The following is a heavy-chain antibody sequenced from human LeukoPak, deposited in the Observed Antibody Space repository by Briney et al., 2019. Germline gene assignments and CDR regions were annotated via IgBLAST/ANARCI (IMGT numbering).Heavy chain of an antibody. D-gene: IGHD3-10*01. J-gene: IGHJ4*02. CDR2: ISGSGGTT. Sequence: GGSLRLSCAASGFTFSSYAMSWVRQAPGKGLEWVSIISGSGGTTFYADSVKGRFTISRDNSKNTLYLQMNSLRAEDTAVYYCAKDYYYGSGTYYKDYFDFWGQGTLVTVSS. CDR1: GFTFSSYA. CDR3: AKDYYYGSGTYYKDYFDF. V-gene: IGHV3-23*01.